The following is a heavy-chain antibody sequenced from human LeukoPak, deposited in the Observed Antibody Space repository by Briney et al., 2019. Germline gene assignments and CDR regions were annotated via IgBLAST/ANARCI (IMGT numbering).Heavy chain of an antibody. CDR1: GFTFSSYG. Sequence: GGSLRLSCAASGFTFSSYGMHWVRQAPGKGLEWVAVISYDGSNKYYADSVKGRFTISRDNSKNTLYLQMNSLRAEDTAVYYCAKDTAFDIWGQGTMVTVSS. CDR3: AKDTAFDI. CDR2: ISYDGSNK. J-gene: IGHJ3*02. V-gene: IGHV3-30*18.